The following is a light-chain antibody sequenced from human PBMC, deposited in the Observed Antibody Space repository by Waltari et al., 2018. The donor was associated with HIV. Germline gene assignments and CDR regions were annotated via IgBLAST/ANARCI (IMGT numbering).Light chain of an antibody. CDR3: QQLNTYPPWT. CDR1: QGISSF. J-gene: IGKJ1*01. CDR2: AAS. V-gene: IGKV1-9*01. Sequence: DIQLTQSPSFLSASVGDRVPISSRASQGISSFLAWYQQKPGKAPKLLIYAASTLQNGVPSRFSGSGSGTEFTLTINSLQPEDFATYFCQQLNTYPPWTFGQGTKVEVK.